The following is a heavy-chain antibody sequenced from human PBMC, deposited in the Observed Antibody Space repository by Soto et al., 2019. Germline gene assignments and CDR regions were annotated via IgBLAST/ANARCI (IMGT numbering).Heavy chain of an antibody. CDR1: GFTFSSYA. Sequence: VGSLRLSCAASGFTFSSYAMSWVRQAPGKGLEWVSAISGSGGSTYYADSVKGRFTISRDNFKNTLYLQMNSLRAEDTAVYYCAKDLVGASDFDYWGQGTLVTVSS. CDR2: ISGSGGST. V-gene: IGHV3-23*01. CDR3: AKDLVGASDFDY. D-gene: IGHD1-26*01. J-gene: IGHJ4*02.